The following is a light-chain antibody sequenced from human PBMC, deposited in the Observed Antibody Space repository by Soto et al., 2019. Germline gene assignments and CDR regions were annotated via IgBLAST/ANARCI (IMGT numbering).Light chain of an antibody. CDR2: GNS. Sequence: QTVVTQPPSVSGAPGQRVTISCTGSSSNIGAGYDVHWYQQLPGTAPKLLIYGNSNRPSGVPDRFSGSKSGTSASLAITGLQAEDEADYYCQSYDSSLPWVFGGGTKVTVL. V-gene: IGLV1-40*01. CDR3: QSYDSSLPWV. J-gene: IGLJ3*02. CDR1: SSNIGAGYD.